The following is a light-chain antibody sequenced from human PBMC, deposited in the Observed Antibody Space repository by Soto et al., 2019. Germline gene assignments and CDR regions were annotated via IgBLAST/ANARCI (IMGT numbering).Light chain of an antibody. V-gene: IGKV1-5*03. CDR1: QGISSW. Sequence: DIQMTQSPSSVSASVGDRVTITCRASQGISSWLAWYQLKPGQAPKLLIYKASTLESGVPSRFSGSGSGTEFTLTISSLQHDDFATYYCQQYVNYPWTFGPGTKVDIK. J-gene: IGKJ1*01. CDR3: QQYVNYPWT. CDR2: KAS.